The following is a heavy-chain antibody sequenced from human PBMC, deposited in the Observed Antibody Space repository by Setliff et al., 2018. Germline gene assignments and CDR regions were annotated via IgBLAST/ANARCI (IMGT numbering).Heavy chain of an antibody. J-gene: IGHJ5*01. CDR3: VRLHKGWFDY. V-gene: IGHV4-39*01. CDR1: GGSISTDHYY. Sequence: SETLSLTCTASGGSISTDHYYWGWIRQPPGKGLEWIGSIDYTGNTWHNPSLKSRVTISVDTSKNQFSLNLSPVTAADTAVFYCVRLHKGWFDYWGQGALVTVSS. CDR2: IDYTGNT.